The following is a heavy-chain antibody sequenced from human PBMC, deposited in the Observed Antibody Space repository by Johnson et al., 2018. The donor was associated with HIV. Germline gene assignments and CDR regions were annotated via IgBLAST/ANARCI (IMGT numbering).Heavy chain of an antibody. V-gene: IGHV3-30*02. CDR1: GFTFSKYD. CDR3: AKFRDAFDI. J-gene: IGHJ3*02. Sequence: QVQLVESGGGVVQPGGSLRLSCAASGFTFSKYDMHWVRQAPGTGLDWVAFIRYDGSNKYYADSVKGRFTISRDNSKNTLYLQMNSLRAEDTAVYYCAKFRDAFDIWGQGTMVTVSS. CDR2: IRYDGSNK.